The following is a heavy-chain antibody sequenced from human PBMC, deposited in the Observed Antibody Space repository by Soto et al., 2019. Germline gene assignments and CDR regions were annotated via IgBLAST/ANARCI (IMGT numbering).Heavy chain of an antibody. J-gene: IGHJ4*02. D-gene: IGHD3-3*01. CDR1: GFTFSSYA. CDR2: ISGSGGST. V-gene: IGHV3-23*01. CDR3: AKAGYYDFWSGYPSAPFDY. Sequence: GGSLRLSCAASGFTFSSYAMSWVRQAPGKGLEWVSAISGSGGSTYYADSVKGRFTISRDNSKNTLYLQMNSLRAEDTAVYYCAKAGYYDFWSGYPSAPFDYWGQGTLVTVSS.